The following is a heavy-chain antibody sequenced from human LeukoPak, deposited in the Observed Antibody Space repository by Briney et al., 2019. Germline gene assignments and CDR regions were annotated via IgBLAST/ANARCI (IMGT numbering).Heavy chain of an antibody. CDR1: GFSLSTTGVG. V-gene: IGHV2-5*02. D-gene: IGHD3-16*02. Sequence: SGPTLVNPTQTLTLTCSFSGFSLSTTGVGVGWIRQPPGKALAWHALVYWDDDKRYSPSLKSRLTITKDTSKNQVVLTMTNMDPVDTATYYCAHRNPRSAGLSGDFDYWGQGTLVTVSS. CDR2: VYWDDDK. CDR3: AHRNPRSAGLSGDFDY. J-gene: IGHJ4*02.